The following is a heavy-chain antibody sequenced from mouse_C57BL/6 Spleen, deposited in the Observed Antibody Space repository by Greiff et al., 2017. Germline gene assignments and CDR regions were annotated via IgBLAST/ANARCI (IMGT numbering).Heavy chain of an antibody. CDR3: TKGSLGAMDY. D-gene: IGHD3-3*01. CDR1: GFTFSRYA. V-gene: IGHV5-9-1*02. CDR2: ISSGGDYI. J-gene: IGHJ4*01. Sequence: EVMLVESGEGLVKPGGSLKLSCAASGFTFSRYAMSWVRQTPVKRLAWVAYISSGGDYIYYADTVKGRFTISRNNSRNTLYLQMSSLKSEDTAMYYCTKGSLGAMDYWGQGTSGTVSS.